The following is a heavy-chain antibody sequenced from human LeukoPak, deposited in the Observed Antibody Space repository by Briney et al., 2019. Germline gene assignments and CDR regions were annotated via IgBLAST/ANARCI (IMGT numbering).Heavy chain of an antibody. CDR3: ATDQGGAPTHN. D-gene: IGHD3-16*01. CDR1: GYTLTELS. CDR2: FDPEDGET. Sequence: ASVKVSCKVSGYTLTELSMRWVRQAPGKGLEWMGGFDPEDGETIYAQKFQGRVTMTEDTSTDTAYMKLSSLRSEDTAVYYCATDQGGAPTHNWGQGTLVTVSS. V-gene: IGHV1-24*01. J-gene: IGHJ4*02.